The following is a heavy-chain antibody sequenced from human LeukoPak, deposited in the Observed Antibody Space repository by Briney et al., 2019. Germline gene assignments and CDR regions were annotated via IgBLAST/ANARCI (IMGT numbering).Heavy chain of an antibody. CDR2: ISSRGTTK. Sequence: GGSLRLSCEVSGFTFSSSRMNWVRQAPGKGLEWVSYISSRGTTKHYADSVKGRFTISRDNAKNALYLQMNSLRVEDTAVYYCANFEPGYTSSWYAEFWGQGTLATVSS. CDR1: GFTFSSSR. V-gene: IGHV3-48*01. D-gene: IGHD6-13*01. J-gene: IGHJ4*02. CDR3: ANFEPGYTSSWYAEF.